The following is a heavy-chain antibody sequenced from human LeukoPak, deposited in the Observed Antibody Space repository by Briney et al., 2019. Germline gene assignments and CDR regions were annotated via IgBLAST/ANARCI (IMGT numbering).Heavy chain of an antibody. J-gene: IGHJ3*02. D-gene: IGHD1-1*01. Sequence: HAGGSLRLSCAASGFTLSSYSMEWVRQAPGEGLEWVSHLSRSTSTIYYADSVKGRFTNSRDNAKNSLYLQKNSLRAEDTAIYYCARVLLERPGIDSFDIWGRGTMVTVSS. V-gene: IGHV3-48*01. CDR1: GFTLSSYS. CDR3: ARVLLERPGIDSFDI. CDR2: LSRSTSTI.